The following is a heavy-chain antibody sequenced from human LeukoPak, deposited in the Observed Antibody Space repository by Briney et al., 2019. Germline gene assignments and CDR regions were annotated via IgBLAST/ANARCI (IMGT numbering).Heavy chain of an antibody. V-gene: IGHV3-53*01. CDR3: ARATLDN. CDR2: IYSGGST. J-gene: IGHJ4*02. Sequence: GGSLRLSCAASGFTVSNNYISWVRHAPGKGLEWVSVIYSGGSTKYADSVKARFTISRDNSKNTVYLQMNSLRADDTAVYYCARATLDNWGQGTLVTVSS. CDR1: GFTVSNNY.